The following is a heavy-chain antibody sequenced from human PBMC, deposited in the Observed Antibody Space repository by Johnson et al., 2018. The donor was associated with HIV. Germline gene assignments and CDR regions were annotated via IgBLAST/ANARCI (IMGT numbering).Heavy chain of an antibody. J-gene: IGHJ3*02. D-gene: IGHD1-26*01. CDR2: IRYDESNK. V-gene: IGHV3-30*02. CDR3: AREGRLGSYLGGVAFDI. Sequence: QLQLVESGGGVVQPGGSLRLSCPASGFTFRNYGMHWVRQAPAKGLEWVAFIRYDESNKYYADSLKCRFTISRDNSKNTLYLQMNSLRAEDTAVYYCAREGRLGSYLGGVAFDIWGQGTMVTVSS. CDR1: GFTFRNYG.